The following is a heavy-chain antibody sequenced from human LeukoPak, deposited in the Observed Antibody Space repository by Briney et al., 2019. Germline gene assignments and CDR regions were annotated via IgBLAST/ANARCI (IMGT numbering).Heavy chain of an antibody. CDR3: ARAGGYSGYER. CDR2: IYYSGST. J-gene: IGHJ4*02. V-gene: IGHV4-59*01. Sequence: PSETLSLTCTVSGGSISSYYWNWIRQPPGKGLEWIGYIYYSGSTNYNPSLKSRVTISLDTSKKQFSLKLSSVTAADTAVYYCARAGGYSGYERWGQGTLVTVSS. CDR1: GGSISSYY. D-gene: IGHD5-12*01.